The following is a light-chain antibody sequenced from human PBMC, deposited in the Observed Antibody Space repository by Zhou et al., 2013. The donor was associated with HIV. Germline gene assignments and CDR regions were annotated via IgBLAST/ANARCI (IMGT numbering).Light chain of an antibody. CDR3: QQAHSFPYT. J-gene: IGKJ2*01. Sequence: DIQMTQSPSSVSASVGDRITITCRASQDISGWLAWYQQNPGKAPRLLIFDASGLQSGVPSRFSGSGSGTDYTLTISSLQPEDFATYYCQQAHSFPYTFGQGPSWRPN. V-gene: IGKV1-12*01. CDR2: DAS. CDR1: QDISGW.